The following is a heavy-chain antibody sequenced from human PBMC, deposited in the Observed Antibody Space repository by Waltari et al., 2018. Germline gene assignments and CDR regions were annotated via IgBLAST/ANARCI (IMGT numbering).Heavy chain of an antibody. J-gene: IGHJ3*02. D-gene: IGHD1-26*01. V-gene: IGHV5-51*01. CDR2: IYPGDSDT. Sequence: EVQLVQSGAEVKKPGESLKISCRGSETSFTTYGTGWLRQLPGKGLEWMGIIYPGDSDTRYSPSFQGQVTISADKSISTAYLQWSSLKASDTAMYYCARSHSGSYYRGAFDIWGQGTMVTVSS. CDR3: ARSHSGSYYRGAFDI. CDR1: ETSFTTYG.